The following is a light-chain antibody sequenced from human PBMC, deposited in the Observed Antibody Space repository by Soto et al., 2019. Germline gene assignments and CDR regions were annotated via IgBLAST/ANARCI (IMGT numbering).Light chain of an antibody. CDR3: LQYSNWPRT. CDR1: QSVSNN. Sequence: ERGMTQSPATLSVSPGERATLSCRASQSVSNNLAWYQQTPGQAPRLLIYDASTRATGIPARFSGSGSGTEFTLTITSLQSEDFAVYYCLQYSNWPRTFGQGTKLEIK. J-gene: IGKJ2*01. V-gene: IGKV3-15*01. CDR2: DAS.